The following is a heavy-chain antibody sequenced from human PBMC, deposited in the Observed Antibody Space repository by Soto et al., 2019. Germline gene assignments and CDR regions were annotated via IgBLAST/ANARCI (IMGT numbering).Heavy chain of an antibody. D-gene: IGHD3-3*01. J-gene: IGHJ6*02. CDR2: ISYEGSNK. CDR3: ARDRRFLEWLPDYYYYGMDV. V-gene: IGHV3-30-3*01. Sequence: LRLSCAASGFTFSSYAMHWVRQAPGTGLEWVAVISYEGSNKYYADSVKGRFTISRDNSKNTLYLQMNSLRTEDTAVYYCARDRRFLEWLPDYYYYGMDVWGQGTTVTVSS. CDR1: GFTFSSYA.